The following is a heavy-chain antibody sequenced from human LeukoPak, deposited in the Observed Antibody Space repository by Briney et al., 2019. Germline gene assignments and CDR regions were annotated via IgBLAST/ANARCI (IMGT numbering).Heavy chain of an antibody. Sequence: GGSLRLSCSASGFTFSSYAMHWVRQATGKGLEYVSAISSNGGSTYYADSVKGRFTISRDNSKNTLYLQMSSLRAEDTAVYYCVKDATGTRFDPWGQGTLVTVSS. D-gene: IGHD1-1*01. J-gene: IGHJ5*02. CDR2: ISSNGGST. V-gene: IGHV3-64D*06. CDR1: GFTFSSYA. CDR3: VKDATGTRFDP.